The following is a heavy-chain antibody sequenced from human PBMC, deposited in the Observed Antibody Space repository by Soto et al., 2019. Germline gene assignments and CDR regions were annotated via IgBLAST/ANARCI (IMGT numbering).Heavy chain of an antibody. D-gene: IGHD3-10*01. CDR1: GDTFNFYS. V-gene: IGHV1-69*02. J-gene: IGHJ4*02. CDR3: ASNYGSGYRAFAS. Sequence: QVQLVQSGAEVKSAGSSVKVSCKASGDTFNFYSINWVRQAPGLGLEWVGRVNPILSMSNYAQRFQGRVTMTADTSTGTAYMELRSLRSEDTAIYYCASNYGSGYRAFASWGQGALVTVSS. CDR2: VNPILSMS.